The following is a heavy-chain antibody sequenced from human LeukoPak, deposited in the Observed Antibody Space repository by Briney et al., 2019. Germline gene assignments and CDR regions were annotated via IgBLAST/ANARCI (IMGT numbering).Heavy chain of an antibody. Sequence: SQTLSLTFAISGDIVSINSVAWNWFRQSPSRGLEWLGRTYYTSKWKNDYAESVQSRIAVNPETSKNQFSLHFDSVTPEDTALYSCTRRSYRRFDTCGQGTLVTVSS. CDR2: TYYTSKWKN. CDR3: TRRSYRRFDT. V-gene: IGHV6-1*01. CDR1: GDIVSINSVA. J-gene: IGHJ5*02.